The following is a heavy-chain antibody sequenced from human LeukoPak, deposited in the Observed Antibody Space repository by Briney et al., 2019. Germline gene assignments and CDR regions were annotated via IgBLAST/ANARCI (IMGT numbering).Heavy chain of an antibody. Sequence: SETLSLTCTVSGVSISSYYWSWLRQPPGKGLEGIGYIYTSGSTNYNPSLKSRVTISVDTSKNQFSLKLSSVTAADTAVYYCASTHCSGGSCYSTWFDPWGQGTLVTVSS. D-gene: IGHD2-15*01. CDR3: ASTHCSGGSCYSTWFDP. J-gene: IGHJ5*02. V-gene: IGHV4-4*09. CDR2: IYTSGST. CDR1: GVSISSYY.